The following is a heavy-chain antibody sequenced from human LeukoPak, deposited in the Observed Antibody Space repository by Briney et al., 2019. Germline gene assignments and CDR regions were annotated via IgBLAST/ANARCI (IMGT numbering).Heavy chain of an antibody. CDR2: LSGSGDTT. J-gene: IGHJ4*02. CDR1: GFTFSSYG. Sequence: PGGSLRLSCAASGFTFSSYGMSWVRQAPGKGLEWASVLSGSGDTTYYADSVKGRFTISRDNSKNTLYLQMNSLKAEDTAVYYCAKLWGYSSGYPFDYWGQGTLVTVSS. D-gene: IGHD6-19*01. V-gene: IGHV3-23*01. CDR3: AKLWGYSSGYPFDY.